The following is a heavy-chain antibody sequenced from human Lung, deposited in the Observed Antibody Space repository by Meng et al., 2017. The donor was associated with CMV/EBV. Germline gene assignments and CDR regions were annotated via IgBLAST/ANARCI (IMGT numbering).Heavy chain of an antibody. CDR2: ISGSGGST. Sequence: GGSXRLXCAASGFTFSSYAMSWVRQAPGKGLEWVSAISGSGGSTYYADSVKGRFTISRDNSKNTLYLQMNSLRAEDTAVYYCAKGIKKGSGSYYPYGMDVWGQGTXVTGSS. CDR3: AKGIKKGSGSYYPYGMDV. J-gene: IGHJ6*02. D-gene: IGHD3-10*01. CDR1: GFTFSSYA. V-gene: IGHV3-23*01.